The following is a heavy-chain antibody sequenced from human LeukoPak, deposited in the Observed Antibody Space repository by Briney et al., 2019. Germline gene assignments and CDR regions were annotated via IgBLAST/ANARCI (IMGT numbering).Heavy chain of an antibody. J-gene: IGHJ5*02. CDR3: ATSGYSYGFLENWFDP. CDR2: IYHSGST. CDR1: GYSISSGYY. Sequence: PSETLSLTCTVSGYSISSGYYWGWIRQPPGKGLEWIGSIYHSGSTYYNPSLKSRVTISVDTSKNQFSLKLSSVTAADTAVYYCATSGYSYGFLENWFDPWGQGTLVIVSS. D-gene: IGHD5-18*01. V-gene: IGHV4-38-2*02.